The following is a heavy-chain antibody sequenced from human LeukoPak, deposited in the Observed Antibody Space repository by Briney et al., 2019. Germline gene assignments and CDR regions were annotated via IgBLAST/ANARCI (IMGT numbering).Heavy chain of an antibody. J-gene: IGHJ4*02. D-gene: IGHD1-26*01. CDR2: ISSNGSTI. CDR1: GFTFSDYY. Sequence: GGSLRLSCAASGFTFSDYYVSWIRQAPGKGLEWASYISSNGSTIYYADSVKGRFTISRDNAKNPLYLQMNSLRAEDTAVYYCARVSGSSEYYFDYWGQGTLVTVSS. CDR3: ARVSGSSEYYFDY. V-gene: IGHV3-11*04.